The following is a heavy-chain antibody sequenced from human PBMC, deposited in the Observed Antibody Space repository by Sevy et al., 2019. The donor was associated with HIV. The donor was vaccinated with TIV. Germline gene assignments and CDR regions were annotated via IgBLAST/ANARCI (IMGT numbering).Heavy chain of an antibody. V-gene: IGHV4-34*01. D-gene: IGHD5-18*01. CDR1: GGSFSGYY. CDR2: INHSGST. Sequence: SETLSLTCAVYGGSFSGYYWSWIRQPPGKGLEWIGEINHSGSTNYNPSLKSRVTISVDTSKNQFSLKLSSVTAGDTAVYYCARGLDTAAGGEYNWFDPWGQGTLVTVSS. CDR3: ARGLDTAAGGEYNWFDP. J-gene: IGHJ5*02.